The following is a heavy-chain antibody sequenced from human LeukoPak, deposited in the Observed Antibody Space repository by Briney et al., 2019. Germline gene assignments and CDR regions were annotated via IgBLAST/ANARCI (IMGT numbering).Heavy chain of an antibody. D-gene: IGHD3-16*02. Sequence: ASVKVSCKASGYTFTSYDINWARQATGQGLEWMGWMNPNSGNTGYAQKFQGRVTMTRNTSISTAYMELSSLRSEDTAVYYCARGRGITFGGVIVSNWFDPWGQGTLVTVSS. V-gene: IGHV1-8*01. CDR2: MNPNSGNT. CDR3: ARGRGITFGGVIVSNWFDP. J-gene: IGHJ5*02. CDR1: GYTFTSYD.